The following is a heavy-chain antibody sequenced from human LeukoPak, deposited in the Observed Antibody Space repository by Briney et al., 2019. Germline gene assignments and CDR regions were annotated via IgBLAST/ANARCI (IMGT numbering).Heavy chain of an antibody. J-gene: IGHJ5*02. D-gene: IGHD4/OR15-4a*01. V-gene: IGHV4-59*12. CDR3: ARSTMVNTATGWFDP. CDR1: GDSISSYY. CDR2: IYNSGST. Sequence: SETLCLTCTVSGDSISSYYWSWIRQPPGKGLEWIGYIYNSGSTNYNPSLKSRVTMSVDTSKNHMSLKLSSVTAADTAMYYCARSTMVNTATGWFDPWGQGTLVTVSS.